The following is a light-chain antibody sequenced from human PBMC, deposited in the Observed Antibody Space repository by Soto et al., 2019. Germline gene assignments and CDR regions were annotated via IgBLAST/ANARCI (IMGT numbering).Light chain of an antibody. J-gene: IGLJ1*01. CDR2: DVS. V-gene: IGLV2-14*01. CDR3: SSYTSSSTLSYV. Sequence: QSVLTQPASVSGSPGQSITLSCTGTSSDVGGYNYVSWYQQHPGKAPKLMIYDVSNRPSGVSNRFSGSKSGNTASLTISGLRAEDEADYYCSSYTSSSTLSYVFGTGTKVTVL. CDR1: SSDVGGYNY.